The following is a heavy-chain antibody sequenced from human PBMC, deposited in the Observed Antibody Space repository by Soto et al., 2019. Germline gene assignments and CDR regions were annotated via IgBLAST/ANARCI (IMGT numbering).Heavy chain of an antibody. J-gene: IGHJ4*02. V-gene: IGHV1-46*03. CDR2: INPSGGST. Sequence: SNYMWSAYQAQRQGLEWMGIINPSGGSTSYAQKFQGRVTMTRDTSTSTVYMELSSLRSEDTAVYYCARGGYCSGGSCYGVYWGQGTLVTVSS. CDR1: SNY. CDR3: ARGGYCSGGSCYGVY. D-gene: IGHD2-15*01.